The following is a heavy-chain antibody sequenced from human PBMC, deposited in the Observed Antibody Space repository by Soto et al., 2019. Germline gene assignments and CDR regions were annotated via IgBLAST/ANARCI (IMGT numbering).Heavy chain of an antibody. V-gene: IGHV3-30-3*01. J-gene: IGHJ4*02. CDR3: ARETVRTFDY. Sequence: QVQLVESGGGVVQPGRSLRLSCAASGFSFSSYAMHWVRQAPGKGLEWVGVISYDGSNKYYADSVKGRFTISRDNSKNTLYLQMNSLRAEDTAVYYCARETVRTFDYWGQGTLDTVSS. CDR1: GFSFSSYA. D-gene: IGHD3-16*01. CDR2: ISYDGSNK.